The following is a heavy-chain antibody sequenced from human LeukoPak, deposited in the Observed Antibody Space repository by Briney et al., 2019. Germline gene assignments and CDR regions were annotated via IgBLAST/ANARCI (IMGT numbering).Heavy chain of an antibody. D-gene: IGHD3-3*01. CDR1: GFTFSNYA. V-gene: IGHV3-23*01. CDR3: TKALRDFWEPLAY. J-gene: IGHJ4*02. CDR2: ISDSGSKT. Sequence: GGSLRLSCAASGFTFSNYAMSWVRRAPGKGLEWLSAISDSGSKTYYADSVKGRFAISRDNSKNTLYLQMNSLRLEDTAIYFCTKALRDFWEPLAYWGQGTLVTVSS.